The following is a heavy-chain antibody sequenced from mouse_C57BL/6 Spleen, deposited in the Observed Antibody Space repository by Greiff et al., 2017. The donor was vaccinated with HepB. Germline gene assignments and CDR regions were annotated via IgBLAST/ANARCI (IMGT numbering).Heavy chain of an antibody. CDR1: GFTFSSYA. V-gene: IGHV5-9-1*02. CDR3: TRGYYYAMDY. Sequence: EVKLVESGEGLVKPGGSLKLSCAASGFTFSSYAMSWVRPTPEKRLEWVAYISSGGDYIYYADTVKGRFTIARDNARNTLYLQMSSLKSEDTAMYYCTRGYYYAMDYWGQGTSVTVSS. J-gene: IGHJ4*01. CDR2: ISSGGDYI.